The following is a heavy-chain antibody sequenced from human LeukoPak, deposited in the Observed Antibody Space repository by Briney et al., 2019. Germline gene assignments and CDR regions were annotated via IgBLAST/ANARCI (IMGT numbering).Heavy chain of an antibody. J-gene: IGHJ3*02. V-gene: IGHV4-39*01. CDR3: ARHPGGSTSFLPWIAAAGTGAFDI. Sequence: SETLSLTCTVSGGSISSSGYYWGWIRQPPGKGLEWIGSIYYSGSTYYNPTLKSRVTISVDTSKNQFSLKLSSVTAADTAVYYCARHPGGSTSFLPWIAAAGTGAFDIWGQGTMVTVSS. CDR2: IYYSGST. D-gene: IGHD6-13*01. CDR1: GGSISSSGYY.